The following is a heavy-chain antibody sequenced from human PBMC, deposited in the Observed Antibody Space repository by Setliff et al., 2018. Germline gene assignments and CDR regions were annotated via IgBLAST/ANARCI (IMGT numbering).Heavy chain of an antibody. CDR3: ARGSSGWYSGAFDI. J-gene: IGHJ3*02. CDR2: MYTSGST. V-gene: IGHV4-61*02. Sequence: PSETLSLTCTVSGGSISSDVYYWSWIRQPAGKGLEWIGRMYTSGSTNYNPSLKSRATISLDTSKNQFSLKLSSVTAADTAVYYCARGSSGWYSGAFDIWGQGTMVTVSS. D-gene: IGHD6-19*01. CDR1: GGSISSDVYY.